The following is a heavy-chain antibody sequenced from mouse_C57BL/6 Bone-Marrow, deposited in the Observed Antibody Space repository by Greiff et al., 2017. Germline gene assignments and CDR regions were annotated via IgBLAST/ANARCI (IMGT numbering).Heavy chain of an antibody. CDR1: GFSLTSYG. Sequence: QVQLKESGPGLVQPSQCLSLSCTVSGFSLTSYGVHWVRQSPGKGLEWLGMIWSGGSTDYNAAIISRLSISKDNSESQVFCKMNSLQADDTAIYYCARERNGYYLPEAMDYWGQGTSVTVSS. D-gene: IGHD2-3*01. V-gene: IGHV2-2*01. CDR2: IWSGGST. CDR3: ARERNGYYLPEAMDY. J-gene: IGHJ4*01.